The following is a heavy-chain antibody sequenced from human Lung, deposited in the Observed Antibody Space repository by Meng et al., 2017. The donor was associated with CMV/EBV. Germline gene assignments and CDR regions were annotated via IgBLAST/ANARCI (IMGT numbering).Heavy chain of an antibody. J-gene: IGHJ4*02. V-gene: IGHV3-11*01. D-gene: IGHD5-18*01. CDR1: GFTFSDYY. CDR2: ISSSGSTI. CDR3: ARVRTAMAYYFDY. Sequence: SXAASGFTFSDYYMSWIRQAPGKGLEWVSYISSSGSTIYYADSVKGRFTISRDNAKNSLYLQMNSLRAEDTAVYYCARVRTAMAYYFDYWGQGTLVTVSS.